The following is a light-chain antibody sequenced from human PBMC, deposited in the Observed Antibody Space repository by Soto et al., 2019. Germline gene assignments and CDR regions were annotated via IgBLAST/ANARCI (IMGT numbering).Light chain of an antibody. CDR3: QQYNNWPRRT. CDR2: GAS. V-gene: IGKV3-15*01. CDR1: QSVSSN. J-gene: IGKJ4*01. Sequence: EIVMTQSPATLSVSPGERATLSCRASQSVSSNLAWYQQKPGQAPRLLMYGASTRATGIPARFSGSGSGTEFTLAINSLQSEDGAVYYCQQYNNWPRRTFGGGTKGEIK.